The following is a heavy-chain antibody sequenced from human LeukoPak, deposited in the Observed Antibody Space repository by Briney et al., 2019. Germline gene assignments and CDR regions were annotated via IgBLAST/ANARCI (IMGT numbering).Heavy chain of an antibody. CDR1: GGSISSNAYY. J-gene: IGHJ6*02. Sequence: SETLSLTCTVSGGSISSNAYYWGWNRQPPGKGLEWIGSIYYSGSTYFNPSLKSRVTISGDTSKNQFSLKLSSVTAADTAVYYCARQTMVRGVIITPYDYGLDVWGQGTTVTVSS. CDR3: ARQTMVRGVIITPYDYGLDV. D-gene: IGHD3-10*01. V-gene: IGHV4-39*01. CDR2: IYYSGST.